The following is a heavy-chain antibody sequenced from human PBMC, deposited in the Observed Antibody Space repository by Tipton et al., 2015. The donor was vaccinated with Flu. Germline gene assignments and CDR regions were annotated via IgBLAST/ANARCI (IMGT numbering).Heavy chain of an antibody. J-gene: IGHJ4*02. CDR3: ARGHGWLRPDLVY. CDR2: ISHSGST. CDR1: GGSFSGYY. Sequence: LRLSCAVYGGSFSGYYWSWIRQPPGKGLEWIGEISHSGSTNYNPSLKSRVTISVDTSKNQFSLKLSSVTAADTAVYYCARGHGWLRPDLVYWGQGTLVTVSS. D-gene: IGHD5-18*01. V-gene: IGHV4-34*01.